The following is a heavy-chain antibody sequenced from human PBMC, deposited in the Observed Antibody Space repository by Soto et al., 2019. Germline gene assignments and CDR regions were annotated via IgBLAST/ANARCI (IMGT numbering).Heavy chain of an antibody. Sequence: SETLSLTCAVYGGSFSGYYWSWIRQPPGKGLEWIGEINHSGSTNYNPSLKSRVTISVDTSKNQFSLKLSSVTAADTAVYYCARGKGSGSPLRDYYYGMDVWGQGTTVTVSS. D-gene: IGHD3-10*01. CDR1: GGSFSGYY. CDR3: ARGKGSGSPLRDYYYGMDV. V-gene: IGHV4-34*01. CDR2: INHSGST. J-gene: IGHJ6*02.